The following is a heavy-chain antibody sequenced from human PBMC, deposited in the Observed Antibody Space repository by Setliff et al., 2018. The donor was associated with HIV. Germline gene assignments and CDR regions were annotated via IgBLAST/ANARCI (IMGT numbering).Heavy chain of an antibody. CDR1: GVTFTTDP. CDR3: ARDALTGDVRGFDV. J-gene: IGHJ3*01. D-gene: IGHD1-1*01. Sequence: GASVKVSCKASGVTFTTDPFTWVRQAPGQGLEWMGRIIPMFGTSTYAQKFEGRVTITADESTNTAHMELNSLRSIDTAMYYCARDALTGDVRGFDVWGQGTAVTVSS. V-gene: IGHV1-69*13. CDR2: IIPMFGTS.